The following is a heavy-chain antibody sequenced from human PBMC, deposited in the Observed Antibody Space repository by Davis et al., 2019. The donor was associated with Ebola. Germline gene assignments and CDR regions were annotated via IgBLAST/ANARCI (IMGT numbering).Heavy chain of an antibody. CDR1: GGSFSGYY. Sequence: MPSETLSLTCAVYGGSFSGYYWTWIRQPPGKGLEWIGEINYSGSTNYNPSLKSRVTISGDTSKNQFSLKLSSVTAADTAVYYCARGGGFGGYGMDVWGQGTTVTVSS. CDR3: ARGGGFGGYGMDV. D-gene: IGHD3-10*01. CDR2: INYSGST. V-gene: IGHV4-34*01. J-gene: IGHJ6*02.